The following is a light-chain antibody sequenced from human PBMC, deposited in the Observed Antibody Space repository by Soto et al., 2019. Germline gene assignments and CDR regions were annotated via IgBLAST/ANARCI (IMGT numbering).Light chain of an antibody. V-gene: IGKV1-39*01. CDR3: QQSYSTPGT. CDR2: AAS. CDR1: QSISIY. Sequence: DIQMTQSPSSLSASVGDRVTITCRASQSISIYLNWYQQKPGKAPKLLIYAASSLQSGVPSRISGSGSGADFTLTISSLQPEDFATYYCQQSYSTPGTFGQGTKVDIK. J-gene: IGKJ1*01.